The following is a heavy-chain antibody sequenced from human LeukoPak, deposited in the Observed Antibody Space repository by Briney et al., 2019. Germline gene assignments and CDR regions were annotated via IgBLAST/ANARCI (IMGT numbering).Heavy chain of an antibody. CDR2: IYSGGST. D-gene: IGHD1-26*01. CDR3: TSGSRGSEIGY. Sequence: PGGSLRLSCAASGFTVSSNYMSWVRQAPGKGLEWVSVIYSGGSTYYADSVKGRFTISRDNAKNSLYLQMNSLRAEDTALYYCTSGSRGSEIGYWGQGTLVTVSS. V-gene: IGHV3-53*05. J-gene: IGHJ4*02. CDR1: GFTVSSNY.